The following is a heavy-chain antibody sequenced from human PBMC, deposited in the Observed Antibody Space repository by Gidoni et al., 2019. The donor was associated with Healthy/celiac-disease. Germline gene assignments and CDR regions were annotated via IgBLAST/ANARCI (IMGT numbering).Heavy chain of an antibody. Sequence: QVQLVESGGGVVQPGRSLRLSCAASGFTFSSYGMHWVRQAPGKGLEWVAVIWYDGSNKYYADSVKGRFTISRDNSKNTLYLQMNSLRAEDTAVYYCARDLFWGTTLGFVDYWGQGTLVTVSS. CDR1: GFTFSSYG. V-gene: IGHV3-33*01. D-gene: IGHD1-1*01. CDR3: ARDLFWGTTLGFVDY. J-gene: IGHJ4*02. CDR2: IWYDGSNK.